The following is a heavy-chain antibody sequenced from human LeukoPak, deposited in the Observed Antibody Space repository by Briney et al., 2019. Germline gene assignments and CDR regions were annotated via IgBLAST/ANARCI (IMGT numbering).Heavy chain of an antibody. D-gene: IGHD2-2*01. J-gene: IGHJ5*02. CDR2: INPNSGAT. V-gene: IGHV1-2*02. Sequence: ASVKVSCKASGYTFTGCYMHWVRQAPGQGLEWMGWINPNSGATNYAQKFQGRVTMTRDTFFSTAYMELSRLRSDDTAVYYCARGPGGPYCSSTSCYVRGHWFDPWGQGTLVTVSS. CDR3: ARGPGGPYCSSTSCYVRGHWFDP. CDR1: GYTFTGCY.